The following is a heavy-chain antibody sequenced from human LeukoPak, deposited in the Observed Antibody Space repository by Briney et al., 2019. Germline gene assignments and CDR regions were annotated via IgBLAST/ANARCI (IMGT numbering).Heavy chain of an antibody. D-gene: IGHD3-16*02. V-gene: IGHV4-61*02. Sequence: SETLSLTCTVSGGSISSGSYYWSWIRQPAGKGLEWIGRIYTSGSTDYNPSLMSRVTISVDTSRNQFSLKLSSVTAADTAVYYCARERIWGSYPDYWGQGTLVTVSS. J-gene: IGHJ4*02. CDR2: IYTSGST. CDR1: GGSISSGSYY. CDR3: ARERIWGSYPDY.